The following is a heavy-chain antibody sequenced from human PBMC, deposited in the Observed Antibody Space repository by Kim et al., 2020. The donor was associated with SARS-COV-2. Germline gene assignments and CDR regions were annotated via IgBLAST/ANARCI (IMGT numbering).Heavy chain of an antibody. V-gene: IGHV3-33*01. J-gene: IGHJ2*01. D-gene: IGHD5-12*01. Sequence: GGSLRLSCEASGFTFTDYAMNWVRQAPGKGLEWVAVIWNGGTTKFYGDSVKGRFTISRKDFKHTLYLQMNSLRVEDTAVYYCAREAITPEGVAYSDLWGGGPLLTVPS. CDR2: IWNGGTTK. CDR1: GFTFTDYA. CDR3: AREAITPEGVAYSDL.